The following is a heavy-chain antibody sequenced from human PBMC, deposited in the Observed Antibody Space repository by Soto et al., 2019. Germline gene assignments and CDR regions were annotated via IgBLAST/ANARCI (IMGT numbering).Heavy chain of an antibody. CDR2: ISSSSSYI. J-gene: IGHJ4*02. Sequence: EVQLVESGGGLVKPGGSLRLSCAASGFTFSSYSMNWVRQAPGKGLEWVSSISSSSSYIYYADSVKGRFTISRDNAKNSLYLQMNSLRAEDTAVYYCARELRGAACTFDYWGQGTLVTVSS. V-gene: IGHV3-21*01. CDR3: ARELRGAACTFDY. CDR1: GFTFSSYS. D-gene: IGHD6-25*01.